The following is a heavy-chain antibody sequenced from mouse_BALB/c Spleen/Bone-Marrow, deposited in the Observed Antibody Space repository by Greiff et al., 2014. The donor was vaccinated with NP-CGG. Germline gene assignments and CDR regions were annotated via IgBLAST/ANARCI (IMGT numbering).Heavy chain of an antibody. V-gene: IGHV14-3*02. J-gene: IGHJ4*01. CDR1: GFNIKDIY. D-gene: IGHD1-2*01. CDR3: ATTAVYAMDY. CDR2: VDPANGNT. Sequence: EVQLQQSGAELVKPGASVKLSCTASGFNIKDIYIHWVKQRPEQGLEWIGRVDPANGNTKYDPNFQGKATMTTDTSSNTAYLQLSSLTSEDTAVYYCATTAVYAMDYWGQGTSVTVSS.